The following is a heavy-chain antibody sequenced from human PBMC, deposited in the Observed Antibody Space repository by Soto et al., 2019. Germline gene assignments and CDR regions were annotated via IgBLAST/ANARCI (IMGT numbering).Heavy chain of an antibody. CDR1: GFTFSSYS. D-gene: IGHD3-10*01. V-gene: IGHV3-48*02. J-gene: IGHJ3*02. Sequence: PGGSLRLSCAASGFTFSSYSMNWVRQAPGKGLEWVSYISSSSSTIYYADSVKGRFTISRDNAKNSLYLQMNSLRDEDTAVYYCARDWLWFGELFPDPFDIWGQGTMVTV. CDR3: ARDWLWFGELFPDPFDI. CDR2: ISSSSSTI.